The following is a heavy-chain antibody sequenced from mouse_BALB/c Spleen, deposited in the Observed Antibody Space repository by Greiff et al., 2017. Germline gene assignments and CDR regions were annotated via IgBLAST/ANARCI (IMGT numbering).Heavy chain of an antibody. CDR2: ISYDGSN. V-gene: IGHV3-6*02. CDR1: GYSITSGYY. J-gene: IGHJ1*01. Sequence: VQLKESGPGLVKPSQSLSLTCSVTGYSITSGYYWNWIRQFPGNKLEWMGYISYDGSNNYNPSLKNRISITRDTSKNQFFLKLNSVTTEDTATYYCARGSDYYGHWYFDVWGAGTTVTVSS. CDR3: ARGSDYYGHWYFDV. D-gene: IGHD1-2*01.